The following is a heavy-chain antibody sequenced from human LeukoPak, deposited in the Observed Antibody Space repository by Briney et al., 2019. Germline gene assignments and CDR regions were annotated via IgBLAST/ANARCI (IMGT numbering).Heavy chain of an antibody. CDR2: IYYSGST. CDR1: GGSISSYY. J-gene: IGHJ4*02. V-gene: IGHV4-4*07. CDR3: ARHLRGYYDSSGYQPFFDF. D-gene: IGHD3-22*01. Sequence: PSETLSLPCTVSGGSISSYYWSWIRHPARKGLEWIGRIYYSGSTNYNPSLKSRVTISVDTSKNQFSLKLSSVTAADTAVYYCARHLRGYYDSSGYQPFFDFWGQGTLVTVSS.